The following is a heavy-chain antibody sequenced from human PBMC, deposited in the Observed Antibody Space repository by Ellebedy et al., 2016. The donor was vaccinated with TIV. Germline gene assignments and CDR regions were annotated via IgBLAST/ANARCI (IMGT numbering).Heavy chain of an antibody. V-gene: IGHV1-69*13. D-gene: IGHD2-15*01. J-gene: IGHJ6*02. Sequence: ASVKVSCKASGGTFSSYAISWVRQAPGQGLEWMGGIIPIFGTANYAQKFQGRVTITADESTSTAYMELSSLRSEDTAVYYCARSSGSRSPHAPNYYYGMDVWGQGTTVTVSS. CDR2: IIPIFGTA. CDR3: ARSSGSRSPHAPNYYYGMDV. CDR1: GGTFSSYA.